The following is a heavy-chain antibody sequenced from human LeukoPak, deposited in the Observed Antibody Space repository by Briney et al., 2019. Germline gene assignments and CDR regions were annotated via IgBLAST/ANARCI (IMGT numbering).Heavy chain of an antibody. CDR2: INPSGGST. Sequence: ASVKVSCKASGYTFTSYYMHWVRQAPGQGLEWMGIINPSGGSTSYAQKFQGRVTMTRDTSTSTVYMELSSLRSEDTAVYYCARGLRRVLTAVTTYYFDYWGQGTLVTVSS. J-gene: IGHJ4*02. CDR1: GYTFTSYY. CDR3: ARGLRRVLTAVTTYYFDY. V-gene: IGHV1-46*01. D-gene: IGHD4-17*01.